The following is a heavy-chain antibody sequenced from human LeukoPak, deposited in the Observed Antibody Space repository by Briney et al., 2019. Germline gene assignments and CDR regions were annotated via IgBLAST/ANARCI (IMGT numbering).Heavy chain of an antibody. D-gene: IGHD2-8*01. CDR1: GYTFKNPW. CDR3: TTEGFLYPLDYFDY. CDR2: IKSITDGGST. V-gene: IGHV3-15*01. J-gene: IGHJ4*02. Sequence: GSSLRLSCAASGYTFKNPWVSGVRQAPGKGREWLARIKSITDGGSTDYDEHMIGRFTISRDDSHNTLYQQMNSLKNEDTAVYYCTTEGFLYPLDYFDYGGQGNVATV.